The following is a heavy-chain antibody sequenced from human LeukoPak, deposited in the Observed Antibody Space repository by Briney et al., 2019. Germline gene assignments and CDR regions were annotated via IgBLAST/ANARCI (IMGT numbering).Heavy chain of an antibody. CDR1: GFTFSSYW. V-gene: IGHV3-74*01. CDR2: INRDGSGT. CDR3: ARDSNYGTDV. J-gene: IGHJ6*02. Sequence: GGSLRLSCAASGFTFSSYWMHWVRQPSGKGLVWVSRINRDGSGTSYVDSVKGRFTISRDNAKNTVYLQMNSLRAEDTAVYYCARDSNYGTDVWGQGTTVTVSS.